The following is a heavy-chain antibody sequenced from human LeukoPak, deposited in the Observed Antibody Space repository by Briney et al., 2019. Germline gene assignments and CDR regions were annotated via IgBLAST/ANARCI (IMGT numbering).Heavy chain of an antibody. J-gene: IGHJ4*02. D-gene: IGHD3-22*01. Sequence: GGSLRLSCAASGFTFSTYWMDWVRQAPGKGLEWVANIKEDGSEKYYEDSVKGRFIISRDNAKNSLYLQMNSLRAEDTAVYYCASPYYYDSSGYRLDYWGQGTLVTVSS. CDR2: IKEDGSEK. V-gene: IGHV3-7*03. CDR3: ASPYYYDSSGYRLDY. CDR1: GFTFSTYW.